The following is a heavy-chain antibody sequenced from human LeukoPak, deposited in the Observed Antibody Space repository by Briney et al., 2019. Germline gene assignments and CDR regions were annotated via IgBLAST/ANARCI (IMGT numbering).Heavy chain of an antibody. Sequence: ASVKVSCKASGYTFTSYDINWVRRATGQGLEWMGWMNPNSGNTGYAQKFQGRVTMTRNTSISTAYMELSSLRSEDTAVYYCARSTYYYDSSGYSLFDYWGQGTLVTVSS. CDR1: GYTFTSYD. CDR3: ARSTYYYDSSGYSLFDY. D-gene: IGHD3-22*01. CDR2: MNPNSGNT. V-gene: IGHV1-8*01. J-gene: IGHJ4*02.